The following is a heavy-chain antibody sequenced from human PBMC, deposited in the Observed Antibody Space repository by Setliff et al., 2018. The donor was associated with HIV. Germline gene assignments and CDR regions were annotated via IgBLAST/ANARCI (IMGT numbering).Heavy chain of an antibody. J-gene: IGHJ6*03. V-gene: IGHV4-4*07. Sequence: SETLSLTCTVSGDSIGDYYWSWIRQPAGKGLEWIGRASPSGSSNYSPSLKSRVSISIDTSKQFSLNVRSLTAADTAVYYCARSNSGSGTGRGYYYHMDVWGNGTTVTVSS. CDR3: ARSNSGSGTGRGYYYHMDV. D-gene: IGHD3-9*01. CDR2: ASPSGSS. CDR1: GDSIGDYY.